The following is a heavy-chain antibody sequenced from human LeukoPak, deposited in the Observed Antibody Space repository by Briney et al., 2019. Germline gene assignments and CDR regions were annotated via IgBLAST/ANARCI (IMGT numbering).Heavy chain of an antibody. D-gene: IGHD6-13*01. V-gene: IGHV3-30*02. CDR2: IRYDGSNK. Sequence: GGSLRLSCAASGFTFSSYGMHWVRQAPGKGLEWVAFIRYDGSNKYYADSVKGRFTISRDNSKNTLYLQMNSLRAEDTAVYYCAKDPTQQLVYYYYYGMDVWGQGTTLTVSS. CDR1: GFTFSSYG. J-gene: IGHJ6*02. CDR3: AKDPTQQLVYYYYYGMDV.